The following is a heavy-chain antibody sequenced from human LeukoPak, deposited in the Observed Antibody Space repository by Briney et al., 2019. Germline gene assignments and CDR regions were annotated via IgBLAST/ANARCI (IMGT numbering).Heavy chain of an antibody. V-gene: IGHV3-30*18. D-gene: IGHD5-18*01. J-gene: IGHJ4*02. CDR2: ISYDGPNK. Sequence: GGSLRLSCAASGFTLNSYGMHWVRQAPGKGLEWAAVISYDGPNKYYADSVKGRFTISRDDSKSTLYLQMNSLRPEDTAVYYCAKEKLPSGYSFLTDYWGQGTLVTVSS. CDR1: GFTLNSYG. CDR3: AKEKLPSGYSFLTDY.